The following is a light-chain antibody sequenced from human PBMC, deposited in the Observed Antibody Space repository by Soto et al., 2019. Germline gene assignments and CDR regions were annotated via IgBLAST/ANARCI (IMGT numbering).Light chain of an antibody. CDR3: QQYYITPQT. Sequence: DIAMTQSPGSLAVSLGERATINCKSSQSVLYSSNNKNYLAWYQQKPGQPPKLLIYWASTRESGVPDRFGGSGSGTDFTLTISSLQAEDVAVYYCQQYYITPQTFGQGTKVEIK. CDR2: WAS. V-gene: IGKV4-1*01. J-gene: IGKJ1*01. CDR1: QSVLYSSNNKNY.